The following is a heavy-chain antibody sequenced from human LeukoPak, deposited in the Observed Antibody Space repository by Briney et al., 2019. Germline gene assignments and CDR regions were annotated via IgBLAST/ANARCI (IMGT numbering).Heavy chain of an antibody. V-gene: IGHV3-23*01. CDR2: ISFSDEGT. Sequence: GGSLRLSCAASEFTFSNYAMTWVRQAPGKGLQWVSIISFSDEGTYYADSVKGRFTISRDSSKSTVYLQMNSLKDEDTAVYYCAKYGSGTYYNGLHWGQGTLVTVSS. D-gene: IGHD3-10*01. CDR1: EFTFSNYA. J-gene: IGHJ4*02. CDR3: AKYGSGTYYNGLH.